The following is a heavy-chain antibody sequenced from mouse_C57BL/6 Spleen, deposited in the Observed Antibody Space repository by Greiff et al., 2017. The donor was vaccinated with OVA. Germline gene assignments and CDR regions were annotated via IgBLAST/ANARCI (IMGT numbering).Heavy chain of an antibody. CDR1: GYTFTSYW. CDR3: ARQRLRDYAMDY. Sequence: QVQLQQPGAELVKPGASVKLSCKASGYTFTSYWMQWVKQRPGQGLEWIGEIDPSDSYTNYNQKFKGKATLTVDTSSSTAYMQLSSLTSEDSAVYYCARQRLRDYAMDYWGQGTSVTVSS. V-gene: IGHV1-50*01. CDR2: IDPSDSYT. J-gene: IGHJ4*01. D-gene: IGHD2-4*01.